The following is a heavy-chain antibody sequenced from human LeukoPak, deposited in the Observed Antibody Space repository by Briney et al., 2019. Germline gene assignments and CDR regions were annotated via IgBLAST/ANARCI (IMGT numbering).Heavy chain of an antibody. D-gene: IGHD3-10*01. CDR2: INPNSGGT. CDR1: GYTFTGYY. CDR3: ARGWFGEYGMDV. V-gene: IGHV1-2*02. Sequence: ASVKVPCKASGYTFTGYYMHWVRQAPGQGLEWMGWINPNSGGTNYAQKFQGRVTVTTDTSTSTAYMELRSLRSDDTAVYYCARGWFGEYGMDVWGQGTTVAVSS. J-gene: IGHJ6*02.